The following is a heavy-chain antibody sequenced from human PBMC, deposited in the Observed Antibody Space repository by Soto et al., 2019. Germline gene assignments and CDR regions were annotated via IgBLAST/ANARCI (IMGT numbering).Heavy chain of an antibody. CDR1: GGTFSSYT. CDR3: ERDTRYGSGSYDDAYYYYYMDS. CDR2: IIPILGIA. Sequence: QVQLVQSGAEVKKPGSSVKVSCKASGGTFSSYTISWERQAPGQGLEWMGRIIPILGIANYAQKFQGRVTITADKSTNTANMEPSSLTAEYTAVYYCERDTRYGSGSYDDAYYYYYMDSYSKGTTVTVAS. D-gene: IGHD3-10*01. V-gene: IGHV1-69*08. J-gene: IGHJ6*03.